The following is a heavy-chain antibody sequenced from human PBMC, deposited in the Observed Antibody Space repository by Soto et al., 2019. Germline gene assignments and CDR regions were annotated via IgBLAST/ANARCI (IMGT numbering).Heavy chain of an antibody. J-gene: IGHJ4*02. Sequence: EVQLVESGGGLVQPGRSLRLSCAASGFTFDDYAMTWVRQAPGKGLEWVSGISWNGASIGYADSVKGRFTISRDNAKNSLYLQMNGLGDEDTELYYRAKDTACEYGDYGGGYYFDFWGQGTLVTVSS. V-gene: IGHV3-9*01. D-gene: IGHD4-17*01. CDR3: AKDTACEYGDYGGGYYFDF. CDR2: ISWNGASI. CDR1: GFTFDDYA.